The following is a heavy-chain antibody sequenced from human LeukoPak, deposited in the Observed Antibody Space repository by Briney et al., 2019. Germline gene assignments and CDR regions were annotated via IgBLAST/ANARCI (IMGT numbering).Heavy chain of an antibody. CDR2: ISSSSYI. CDR1: GFTFSSYS. Sequence: GGSLRLSCAASGFTFSSYSMNRVRQAPGKGLEWVSSISSSSYIYYADAVKGRFTISRDNAKNSLYLQMNSLRAEDTAVYYCASSSGWYYYMDVWGKGTTVTISS. J-gene: IGHJ6*03. D-gene: IGHD6-19*01. V-gene: IGHV3-21*01. CDR3: ASSSGWYYYMDV.